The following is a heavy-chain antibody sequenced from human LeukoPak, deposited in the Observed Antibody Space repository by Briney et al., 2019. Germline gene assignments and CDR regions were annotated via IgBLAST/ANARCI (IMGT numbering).Heavy chain of an antibody. CDR2: INHSGST. CDR3: ARDLTYYDFWSGPHYYYGMDV. J-gene: IGHJ6*02. CDR1: GGSFSGYY. D-gene: IGHD3-3*01. Sequence: SETLSLTCAVYGGSFSGYYWSWIRQPPGKGLEWIGDINHSGSTNYNPSLKSRVTISVDTSKNQFSLKLSSVTAADTAVYYCARDLTYYDFWSGPHYYYGMDVWGQGTTVTVSS. V-gene: IGHV4-34*01.